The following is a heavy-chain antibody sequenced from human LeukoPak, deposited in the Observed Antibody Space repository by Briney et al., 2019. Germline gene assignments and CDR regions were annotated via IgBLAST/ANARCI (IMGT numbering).Heavy chain of an antibody. D-gene: IGHD3-10*01. CDR1: GGSFSGYY. CDR2: INHSGST. J-gene: IGHJ4*02. V-gene: IGHV4-34*01. CDR3: ARGRGDYDY. Sequence: SETLSLTCAVYGGSFSGYYWSWIRQPPGKGLEWIGEINHSGSTNYNPSLKSRVTISVDTSKNQFSLKLSSVTAADTAVYYCARGRGDYDYWGQGTLVTVSS.